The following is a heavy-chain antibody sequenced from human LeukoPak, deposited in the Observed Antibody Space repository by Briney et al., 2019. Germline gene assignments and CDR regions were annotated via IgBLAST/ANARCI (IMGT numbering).Heavy chain of an antibody. J-gene: IGHJ4*02. V-gene: IGHV1-24*01. CDR3: ATAPYYCDSSTD. CDR1: GYTLTELS. D-gene: IGHD3-22*01. Sequence: ASVKVSCKVSGYTLTELSMHWVRQAPGKGLEWMGGFDPEDGETIYAQKFQGRVTMTEDTSTDTAYMELSSLRSEDTAVYYCATAPYYCDSSTDWGQGTLVTVSS. CDR2: FDPEDGET.